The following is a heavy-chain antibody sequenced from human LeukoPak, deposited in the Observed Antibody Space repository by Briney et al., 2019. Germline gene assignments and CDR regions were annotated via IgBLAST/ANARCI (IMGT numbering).Heavy chain of an antibody. J-gene: IGHJ3*01. D-gene: IGHD4-17*01. CDR1: GFTFSSYA. CDR3: AREAYGAFDL. Sequence: GGSLRLSCAASGFTFSSYAMNWVRQAPGKGLEWVSSISSSSTYIYYADSVKGRFTISRDNAKNSLYLQMNSLRADDTAVYYCAREAYGAFDLWGQGTMVTVSS. CDR2: ISSSSTYI. V-gene: IGHV3-21*01.